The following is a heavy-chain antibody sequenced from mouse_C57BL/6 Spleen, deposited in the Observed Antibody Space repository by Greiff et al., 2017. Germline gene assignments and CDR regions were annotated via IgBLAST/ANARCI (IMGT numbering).Heavy chain of an antibody. Sequence: EVHLVESGPGLVKPSQSLSLTCSVTGYSFTSGYYWNWIRQLPGNKQEGMGYISYDGSNNYNPSLKNRISITRDTSKNQFFLKLKSVTTEDTSTSYCAGVSDDYLDYWGQGTTLTVSS. D-gene: IGHD2-3*01. CDR1: GYSFTSGYY. V-gene: IGHV3-6*01. CDR2: ISYDGSN. CDR3: AGVSDDYLDY. J-gene: IGHJ2*01.